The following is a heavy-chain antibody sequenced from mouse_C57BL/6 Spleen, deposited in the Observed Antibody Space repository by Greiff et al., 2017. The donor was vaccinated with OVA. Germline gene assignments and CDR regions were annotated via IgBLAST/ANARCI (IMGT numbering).Heavy chain of an antibody. CDR1: GFSLTSYG. Sequence: VKLVESGPGLVAPSQSLSITCTVSGFSLTSYGVHWVRQPPGKGLEWLVVIWSDGSTTYNSALKSRLSISKDNSKSQVFLKMNSLQTDDTAMYYCARHERLRYYAMDYWGQGTSVTVSS. V-gene: IGHV2-6-1*01. CDR3: ARHERLRYYAMDY. J-gene: IGHJ4*01. D-gene: IGHD1-1*01. CDR2: IWSDGST.